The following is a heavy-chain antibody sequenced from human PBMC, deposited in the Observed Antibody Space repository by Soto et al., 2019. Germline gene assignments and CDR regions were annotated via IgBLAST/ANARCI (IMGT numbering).Heavy chain of an antibody. CDR2: IYYSGST. J-gene: IGHJ2*01. V-gene: IGHV4-30-4*01. CDR3: ARAEGVYCGGDCYSGPYWYFDL. Sequence: SETLSLTCTVSGGSISSGDYYWTWIRQPPGKGLEWIGYIYYSGSTYYNPSLKSRVTISVDTSKNQFSLKLSSVTAADTAVYYCARAEGVYCGGDCYSGPYWYFDLWGRGTLVT. CDR1: GGSISSGDYY. D-gene: IGHD2-21*02.